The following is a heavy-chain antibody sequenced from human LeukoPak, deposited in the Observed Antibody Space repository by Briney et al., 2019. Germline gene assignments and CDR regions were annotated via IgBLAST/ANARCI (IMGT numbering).Heavy chain of an antibody. CDR3: AKVLYSNYYYYYMDV. Sequence: GGSLRLSCAASGFTFSSYGMHWVRQAPGKGLEWVAFIRYDGSNKYYADSVRGRFTISRDDSKNTLYLQMNSLRAEDTAVYYCAKVLYSNYYYYYMDVWGKGTTVTVSS. CDR1: GFTFSSYG. J-gene: IGHJ6*03. D-gene: IGHD4-11*01. V-gene: IGHV3-30*02. CDR2: IRYDGSNK.